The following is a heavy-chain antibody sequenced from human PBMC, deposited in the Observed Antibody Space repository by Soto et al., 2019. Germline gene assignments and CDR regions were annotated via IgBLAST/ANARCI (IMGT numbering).Heavy chain of an antibody. CDR1: GGSFSGYY. J-gene: IGHJ4*02. V-gene: IGHV4-34*01. CDR3: ARVGQWLAPYDY. D-gene: IGHD6-19*01. CDR2: INHSGST. Sequence: PSETLSLTCAVYGGSFSGYYWSWIRQPPGKGLEWIGEINHSGSTNYNPSLKSRVTISVDTSKNQFSLKLSSVTAADTAVYYCARVGQWLAPYDYWGQGTLVTVSS.